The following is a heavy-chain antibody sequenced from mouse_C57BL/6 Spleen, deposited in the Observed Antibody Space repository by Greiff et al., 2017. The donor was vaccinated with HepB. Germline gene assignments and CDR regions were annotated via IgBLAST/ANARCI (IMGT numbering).Heavy chain of an antibody. CDR3: ARDGYWDPNFDY. D-gene: IGHD4-1*01. J-gene: IGHJ2*01. CDR2: ISDGGSYT. Sequence: EVKLVESGGGLVKPGGSLKLSCAASGFTFSSYAMSWVRQTPEKRLEWVATISDGGSYTYYPDNVKGRFTISRDNAKNNLYLQMSHLKSEDTAMYYCARDGYWDPNFDYWGQGTTLTVSS. CDR1: GFTFSSYA. V-gene: IGHV5-4*01.